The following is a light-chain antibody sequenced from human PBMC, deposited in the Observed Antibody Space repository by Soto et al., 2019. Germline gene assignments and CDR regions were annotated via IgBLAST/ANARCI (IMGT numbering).Light chain of an antibody. Sequence: DIVMTQSPDSLAVSLGERATINCKSSQNILYSSNNKNYLAWYRQKPGQPPKLLIYWASVRESGVPDRISGSGSGTDFILTISSLQAEDVAVYYCQQYYSTPPYTFGRGTKLEIK. CDR2: WAS. CDR3: QQYYSTPPYT. J-gene: IGKJ2*01. V-gene: IGKV4-1*01. CDR1: QNILYSSNNKNY.